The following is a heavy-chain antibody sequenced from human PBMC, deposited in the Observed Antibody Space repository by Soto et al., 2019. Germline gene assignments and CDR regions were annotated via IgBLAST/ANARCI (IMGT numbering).Heavy chain of an antibody. Sequence: QVQLVESGGGVVQPGRSLRLSCAASGFSFNTYTMHWVRQAPGGGLEWVAIVSDDGSHTYYTDSVRGRFSISRDNSNSTLFLQMNSLTAADTAVYFWARDAPQGGRRGYFDLWGQGTLVTVSS. D-gene: IGHD3-16*01. CDR2: VSDDGSHT. J-gene: IGHJ4*02. V-gene: IGHV3-30-3*01. CDR1: GFSFNTYT. CDR3: ARDAPQGGRRGYFDL.